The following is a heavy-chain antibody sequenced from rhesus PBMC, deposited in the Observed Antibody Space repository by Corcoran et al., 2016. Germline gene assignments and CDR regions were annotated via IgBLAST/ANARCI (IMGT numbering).Heavy chain of an antibody. CDR1: GVSITGSND. CDR2: IFAHTGST. J-gene: IGHJ5-2*02. CDR3: ARTGTLDV. D-gene: IGHD4-29*01. Sequence: QVQLQESGPGLVKASETLSLTCTVSGVSITGSNDWSWIRPSPGKGLEWIGYIFAHTGSTHYNPALRNRATISTDTSKNQFSLKLSSVTAADTAVYYCARTGTLDVWGRGVLVTVSS. V-gene: IGHV4-76*01.